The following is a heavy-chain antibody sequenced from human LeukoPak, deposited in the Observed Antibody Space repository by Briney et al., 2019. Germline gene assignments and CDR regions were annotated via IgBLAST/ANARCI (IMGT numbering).Heavy chain of an antibody. CDR2: INHSGST. V-gene: IGHV4-34*01. CDR1: GGSFSGYH. D-gene: IGHD6-19*01. J-gene: IGHJ4*02. Sequence: SETLSLTCAVYGGSFSGYHWSWIRQPPGKGLEWIGEINHSGSTNYNPSLKSRVTISVDTSKNQFSLKLSSVTAADTAVYYCARGSPSYSSGWYKYYFDYWGQGTLVTVSS. CDR3: ARGSPSYSSGWYKYYFDY.